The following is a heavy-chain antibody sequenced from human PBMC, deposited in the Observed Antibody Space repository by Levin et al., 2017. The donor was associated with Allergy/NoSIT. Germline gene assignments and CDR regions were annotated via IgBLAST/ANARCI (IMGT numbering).Heavy chain of an antibody. J-gene: IGHJ3*02. D-gene: IGHD3-10*01. V-gene: IGHV3-20*04. CDR2: INWNGGST. Sequence: GGSLRLSCAASGFTFDDYGMSWVRQAPGKGLEWVSGINWNGGSTGYADSVKGRFTISRDNAKNSLYLQMNSLRAEDTALYYCARGGSGSYYDAFDIWGQGTMVTVSS. CDR1: GFTFDDYG. CDR3: ARGGSGSYYDAFDI.